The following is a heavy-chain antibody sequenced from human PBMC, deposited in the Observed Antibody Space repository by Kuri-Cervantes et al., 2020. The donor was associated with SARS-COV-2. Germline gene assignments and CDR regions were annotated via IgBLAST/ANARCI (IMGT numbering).Heavy chain of an antibody. CDR2: INHSGIT. V-gene: IGHV4-34*01. CDR3: ARGMIQGALDI. D-gene: IGHD5-18*01. J-gene: IGHJ3*02. Sequence: SQTLSLTCAVYGGSFSGFFWTWIRQPPGKGLEWIGEINHSGITNHNPSLKRRVTISIDTSKNQFSLTLTSVTAADTAVYYCARGMIQGALDIWGQGTMVTVSS. CDR1: GGSFSGFF.